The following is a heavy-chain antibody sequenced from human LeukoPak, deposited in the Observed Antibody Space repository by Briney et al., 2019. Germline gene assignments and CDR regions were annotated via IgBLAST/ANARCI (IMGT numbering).Heavy chain of an antibody. CDR3: AKDGQGGCFDY. V-gene: IGHV3-30*18. J-gene: IGHJ4*02. D-gene: IGHD3-16*01. Sequence: PGRSLRLSCAASGFTFSSYGMHWVRQAPGKGLEWVAVISYEGSNKYYADSVKSRFTISRDNSKNTLYLQMNSLRAEDTAVYYCAKDGQGGCFDYWGQGTLVTVSS. CDR1: GFTFSSYG. CDR2: ISYEGSNK.